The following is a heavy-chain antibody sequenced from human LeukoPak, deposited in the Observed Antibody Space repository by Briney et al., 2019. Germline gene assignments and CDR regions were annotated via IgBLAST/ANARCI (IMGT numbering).Heavy chain of an antibody. CDR2: LYPSGTT. CDR3: ARESMVRGVTHFDY. CDR1: GDSISSFY. Sequence: SETLSLTCTVSGDSISSFYWSWIRQPAGKGLEWIGRLYPSGTTSYIPSLKSRVTMSLDTSKKQSSLRLSSVTAADTAVYYCARESMVRGVTHFDYWGQGTLVTVSS. J-gene: IGHJ4*02. V-gene: IGHV4-4*07. D-gene: IGHD3-10*01.